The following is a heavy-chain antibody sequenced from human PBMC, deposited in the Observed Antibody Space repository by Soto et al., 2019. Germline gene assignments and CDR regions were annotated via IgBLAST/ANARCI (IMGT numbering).Heavy chain of an antibody. V-gene: IGHV4-4*02. CDR2: IYHSGST. CDR3: ASIEYSSSLMAY. D-gene: IGHD6-13*01. CDR1: GGSISSSNW. Sequence: PSETLSLTCAVSGGSISSSNWWSWVRQPPGKGLEWIGEIYHSGSTNYNPSLKSRVTISVDKSKNQFSLKLSSVTAADTAVYYCASIEYSSSLMAYWGQGTLVTVSS. J-gene: IGHJ4*02.